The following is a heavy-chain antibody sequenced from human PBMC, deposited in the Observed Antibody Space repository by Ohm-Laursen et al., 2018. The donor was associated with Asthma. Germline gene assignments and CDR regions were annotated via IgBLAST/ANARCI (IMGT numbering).Heavy chain of an antibody. V-gene: IGHV1-18*01. Sequence: ASVKVSCKASGYTFTSYGISWVRQAPGQGLEWMGWISAYNGNTNYAQKLQGRVTMTTDTSTSTAYMELRSLRSDDTAVYYCARGSRRIAAAGIDDYWGQGTLVTVSS. CDR2: ISAYNGNT. CDR3: ARGSRRIAAAGIDDY. J-gene: IGHJ4*02. D-gene: IGHD6-13*01. CDR1: GYTFTSYG.